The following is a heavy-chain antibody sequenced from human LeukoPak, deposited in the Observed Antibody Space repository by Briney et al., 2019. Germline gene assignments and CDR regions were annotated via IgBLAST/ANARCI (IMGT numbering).Heavy chain of an antibody. V-gene: IGHV3-53*01. CDR1: GFTVSSNY. CDR2: IYSGGST. CDR3: ASKIGGSGWYYFDY. Sequence: GGSLRLSCAASGFTVSSNYVSWVRQAPGKGLEWVSVIYSGGSTYYADSVKGRFTISRDNSKNTLYLQTNSLRAEDTAVYYCASKIGGSGWYYFDYWGQGTLVTVSS. D-gene: IGHD6-19*01. J-gene: IGHJ4*02.